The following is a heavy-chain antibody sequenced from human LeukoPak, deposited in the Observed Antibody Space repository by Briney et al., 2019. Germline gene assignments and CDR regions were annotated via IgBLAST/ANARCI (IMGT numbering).Heavy chain of an antibody. CDR3: ARDRFTFGGFTYYYYGMDV. Sequence: PSQTLSLTCTVSGGSISSADYYWTWIRQPPGKGLEWIGYIYYSGSTHYNPSLKSRITMSVDTSKNQFSLKLSSVTAADTAVYYCARDRFTFGGFTYYYYGMDVRGQGTTVTVSS. CDR2: IYYSGST. V-gene: IGHV4-30-4*01. J-gene: IGHJ6*02. D-gene: IGHD3-16*01. CDR1: GGSISSADYY.